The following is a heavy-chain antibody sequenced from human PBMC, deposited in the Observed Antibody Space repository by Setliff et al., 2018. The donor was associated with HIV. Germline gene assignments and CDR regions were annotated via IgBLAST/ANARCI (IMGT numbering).Heavy chain of an antibody. CDR1: GGSINSGGYY. V-gene: IGHV4-61*02. CDR2: IYTSVLT. Sequence: SETLSLTCTVSGGSINSGGYYCVWIRQPALKGLEWSGRIYTSVLTNYNPSLKRRVTISVYTSKNQVSLKLSSVTASDTAVYYCARARYIVIRGDAGMDVWGPGTTVTVSS. J-gene: IGHJ6*02. D-gene: IGHD3-10*01. CDR3: ARARYIVIRGDAGMDV.